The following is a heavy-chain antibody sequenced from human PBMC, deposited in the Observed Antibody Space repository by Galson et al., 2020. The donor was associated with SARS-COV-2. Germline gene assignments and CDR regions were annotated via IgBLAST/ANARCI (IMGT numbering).Heavy chain of an antibody. CDR2: INHSGST. Sequence: SETLSLTCAVYGGSFSGYYWSWIRQPPGKGLEWIGEINHSGSTNYNPSLKSRVTISVDTSKNQFSLKLSSVTAADTAVYYCARVSGDTDYWGQGTLVTVSS. CDR1: GGSFSGYY. CDR3: ARVSGDTDY. V-gene: IGHV4-34*01. D-gene: IGHD3-10*01. J-gene: IGHJ4*02.